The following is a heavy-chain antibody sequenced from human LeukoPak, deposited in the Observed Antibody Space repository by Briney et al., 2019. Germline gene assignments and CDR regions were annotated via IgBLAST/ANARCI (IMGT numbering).Heavy chain of an antibody. J-gene: IGHJ4*02. D-gene: IGHD3-22*01. CDR3: AKGVRSGYYEGAFDY. V-gene: IGHV3-7*01. CDR2: IKQDGSEK. CDR1: GFTFSSYW. Sequence: PGGSLRLSCAASGFTFSSYWMSWVRQAPGKGLEWVANIKQDGSEKYYVDSVKGRFTISRDNAKNSLYLQMNSLRAEDTAVYYCAKGVRSGYYEGAFDYWGQGTLVTVSS.